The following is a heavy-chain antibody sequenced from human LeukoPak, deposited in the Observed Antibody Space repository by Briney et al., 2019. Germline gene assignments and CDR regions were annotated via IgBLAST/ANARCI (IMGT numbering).Heavy chain of an antibody. J-gene: IGHJ4*02. CDR1: GFTFSSNG. CDR3: ASDPARDYYDSSGYFRWVDY. D-gene: IGHD3-22*01. Sequence: GGSLRLSCAASGFTFSSNGMNWVRQAPGKGLEWVSYISATGGTIYYADSVKGRFTISRDNAKNSLYLQMNSLRVEDTAVYYCASDPARDYYDSSGYFRWVDYWGQGTLVTVSS. CDR2: ISATGGTI. V-gene: IGHV3-48*04.